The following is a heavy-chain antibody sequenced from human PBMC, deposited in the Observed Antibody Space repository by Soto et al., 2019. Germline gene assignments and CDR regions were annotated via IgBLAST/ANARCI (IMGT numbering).Heavy chain of an antibody. CDR2: IIPIFGTA. V-gene: IGHV1-69*13. J-gene: IGHJ6*02. CDR1: GGTFSSYA. Sequence: ASVKVSCKASGGTFSSYAISWVRQAPGQGLEWMGGIIPIFGTANYAQKFQGRVTITADESTSTAYMELSSLRSEDTAVYYCARDRGVGPSRGFGGVIVTQDYYGMDVWGQGTTVTVSS. CDR3: ARDRGVGPSRGFGGVIVTQDYYGMDV. D-gene: IGHD3-16*02.